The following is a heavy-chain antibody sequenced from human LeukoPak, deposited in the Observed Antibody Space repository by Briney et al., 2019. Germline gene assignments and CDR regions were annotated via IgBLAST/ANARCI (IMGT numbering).Heavy chain of an antibody. J-gene: IGHJ4*02. V-gene: IGHV3-21*01. Sequence: PGGSLRVSCAASGFTFSSYSMNWVRQAPGKGLEWVSSISSSSSYVYYADSVKGRFTISRDNAKNSLYLQMNSLRAEDTAVYYCARALYYYGSGSYYFDYWGQGTLVTVSS. D-gene: IGHD3-10*01. CDR2: ISSSSSYV. CDR1: GFTFSSYS. CDR3: ARALYYYGSGSYYFDY.